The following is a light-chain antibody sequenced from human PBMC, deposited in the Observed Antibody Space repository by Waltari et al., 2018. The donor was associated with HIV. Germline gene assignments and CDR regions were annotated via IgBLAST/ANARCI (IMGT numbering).Light chain of an antibody. CDR2: MSG. CDR1: SSNIGSNY. J-gene: IGLJ2*01. Sequence: QSVLIQPPSASGTPGQRVTISCSGSSSNIGSNYVHWYQQLPGTAPKPLLYMSGQRPSGVPDRFSESKSDTSASLAISGLRSEDEAEYYCAAWDDSLSATVFGGGTKLTVL. CDR3: AAWDDSLSATV. V-gene: IGLV1-47*01.